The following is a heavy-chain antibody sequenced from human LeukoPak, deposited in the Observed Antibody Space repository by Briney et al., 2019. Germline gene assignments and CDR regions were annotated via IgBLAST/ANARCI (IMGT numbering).Heavy chain of an antibody. D-gene: IGHD6-13*01. V-gene: IGHV3-21*04. CDR3: ARVGDGSSWFFDY. CDR1: GFTFSYYT. CDR2: LSSTSSYI. J-gene: IGHJ4*02. Sequence: GGSLRLSCAASGFTFSYYTVNWVRQAPGKGLEWVSSLSSTSSYIYYADSVKGRFTISRDDAKNSLYLQMNSLRAEDTAVYYCARVGDGSSWFFDYWGQGTLVTVSS.